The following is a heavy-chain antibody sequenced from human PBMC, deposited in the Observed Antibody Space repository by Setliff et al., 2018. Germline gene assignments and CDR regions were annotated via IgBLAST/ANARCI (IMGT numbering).Heavy chain of an antibody. J-gene: IGHJ6*03. V-gene: IGHV1-8*02. Sequence: ASVKVSCKASGYTFTTHGFSWVRQAPGQGLEWMGWENPNSGNTGYAQKFQGRVTMTRNTSISTAYMELSSLRSEDTAVEYCARLSHILTGYLNYYYYMDVWGKGTTVTVSS. CDR2: ENPNSGNT. CDR3: ARLSHILTGYLNYYYYMDV. CDR1: GYTFTTHG. D-gene: IGHD3-9*01.